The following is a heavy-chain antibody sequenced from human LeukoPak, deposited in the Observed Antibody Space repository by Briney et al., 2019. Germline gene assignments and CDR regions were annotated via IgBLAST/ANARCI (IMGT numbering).Heavy chain of an antibody. V-gene: IGHV3-53*01. CDR1: GLTFSGNY. CDR3: ARGPPPCSSNRYGYLDY. J-gene: IGHJ4*02. D-gene: IGHD2-2*01. Sequence: GGSLRLSCAAFGLTFSGNYMTWVRQAPGKGLEWISLIYSGGDTYYPDSVRGRFTISRDNSRNTLFLQMNNLRAEDTAVYNCARGPPPCSSNRYGYLDYWGQGTLVTVSS. CDR2: IYSGGDT.